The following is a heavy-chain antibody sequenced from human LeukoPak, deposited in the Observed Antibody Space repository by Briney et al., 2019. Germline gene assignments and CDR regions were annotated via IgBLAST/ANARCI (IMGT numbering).Heavy chain of an antibody. CDR2: INPNSGGT. CDR1: GFTFTGYY. V-gene: IGHV1-2*02. CDR3: ARVPYSSGWYVIDY. Sequence: ASVKVSCKASGFTFTGYYMHWVRQAPGQGLEWMGWINPNSGGTNYAQKFQGSVTMTRDTSVSTAYMELSRLTPDDTAVYYCARVPYSSGWYVIDYWGQGTLVTVSS. J-gene: IGHJ4*02. D-gene: IGHD6-19*01.